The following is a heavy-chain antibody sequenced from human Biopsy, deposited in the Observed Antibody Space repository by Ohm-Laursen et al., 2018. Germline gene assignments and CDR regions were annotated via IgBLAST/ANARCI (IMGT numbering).Heavy chain of an antibody. V-gene: IGHV3-9*01. CDR1: GFTFADYG. Sequence: LSLTCAASGFTFADYGMHWVRQPPGKGLEWVSGIRRNSAIIDYADSVRGRFTISRDNARRFLFLQMNNLKSEDTAFYYCARDRGGARYGMDVWGRGTTVTVSS. D-gene: IGHD1-26*01. J-gene: IGHJ6*02. CDR3: ARDRGGARYGMDV. CDR2: IRRNSAII.